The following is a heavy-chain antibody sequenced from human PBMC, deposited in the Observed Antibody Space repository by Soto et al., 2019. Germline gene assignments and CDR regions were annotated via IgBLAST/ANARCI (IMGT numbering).Heavy chain of an antibody. CDR1: GGSISSGGYS. CDR3: ARGYDFWSGFDY. Sequence: SETLSLTCAVSGGSISSGGYSWSWIRQPPGKGLEWIGYIYHSGSTYYKQSLKSRVTISVDRSKNQFSMKLSSVTAADTAVYYCARGYDFWSGFDYWGQGTLVTVSS. V-gene: IGHV4-30-2*01. D-gene: IGHD3-3*01. J-gene: IGHJ4*02. CDR2: IYHSGST.